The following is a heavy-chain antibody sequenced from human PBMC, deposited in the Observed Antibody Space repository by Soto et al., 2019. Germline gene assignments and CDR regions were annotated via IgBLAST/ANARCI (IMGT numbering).Heavy chain of an antibody. J-gene: IGHJ5*02. D-gene: IGHD3-3*01. Sequence: SETLSLTCTVSGGSISSGGYYWSWIRQHPGKGLEWIGYIYYSGSTHYNPSLKSRVTISVDTSKNQFSLKLSSVTAADTAVYYCARDFFQNTALEGFDPWGQGTLVTVS. CDR2: IYYSGST. CDR1: GGSISSGGYY. CDR3: ARDFFQNTALEGFDP. V-gene: IGHV4-31*03.